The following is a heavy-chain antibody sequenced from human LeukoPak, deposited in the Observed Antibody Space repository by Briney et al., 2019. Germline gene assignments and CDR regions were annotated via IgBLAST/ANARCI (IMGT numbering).Heavy chain of an antibody. Sequence: PSQTLSLTCAVSGGSISSGGYSWSWIRQPPGKGLEWIGYIYHSGSTYYNPSLKSRVTISVDRSKNQFSLKLRSVTAADTAVYYCASSHDYGDPNWFDPWGQGTLVTVSS. CDR2: IYHSGST. CDR1: GGSISSGGYS. CDR3: ASSHDYGDPNWFDP. J-gene: IGHJ5*02. V-gene: IGHV4-30-2*01. D-gene: IGHD4-17*01.